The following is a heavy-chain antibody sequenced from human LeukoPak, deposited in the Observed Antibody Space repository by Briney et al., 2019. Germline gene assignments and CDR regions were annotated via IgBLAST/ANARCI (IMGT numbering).Heavy chain of an antibody. CDR3: ARVKHGDYPDY. CDR2: IYHSGST. Sequence: SETLSLTCTVSGYSISSDYYWGWIRRPPGKGLEWIGNIYHSGSTYYSPSLKSRVTISIDTSKNQFSLKLSSVTAADTAIYYCARVKHGDYPDYWGQGTLVTVSS. D-gene: IGHD4-17*01. CDR1: GYSISSDYY. J-gene: IGHJ4*02. V-gene: IGHV4-38-2*02.